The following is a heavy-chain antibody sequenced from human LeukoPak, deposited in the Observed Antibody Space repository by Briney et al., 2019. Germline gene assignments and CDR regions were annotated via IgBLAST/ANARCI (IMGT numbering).Heavy chain of an antibody. CDR2: IYYSGST. V-gene: IGHV4-59*01. Sequence: SETLSLTCTVSGGSISSYYWSWIRQPPGKGLEWIGYIYYSGSTNYNPSLKSRVTISVDTSKNQFSLKLSSVTAADTAVYYCARLLPAGSSTSALDYWGQGTLVTVSS. CDR1: GGSISSYY. CDR3: ARLLPAGSSTSALDY. J-gene: IGHJ4*02. D-gene: IGHD2-2*01.